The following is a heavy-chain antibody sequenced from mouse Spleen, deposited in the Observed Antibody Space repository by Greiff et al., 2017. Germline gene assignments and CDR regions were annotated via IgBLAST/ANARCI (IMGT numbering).Heavy chain of an antibody. CDR3: ARERQLGLRGAMDY. CDR2: INYDGSST. J-gene: IGHJ4*01. D-gene: IGHD3-2*01. CDR1: GFTFSDYY. Sequence: EVQLVESEGGLVQPGSSMKLSCTASGFTFSDYYMAWVRQVPEKGLEWVANINYDGSSTYYLDSLKSRFIISRDNAKNILYLQMSSLKSEDTATYYCARERQLGLRGAMDYWGQGTSVTVSS. V-gene: IGHV5-16*01.